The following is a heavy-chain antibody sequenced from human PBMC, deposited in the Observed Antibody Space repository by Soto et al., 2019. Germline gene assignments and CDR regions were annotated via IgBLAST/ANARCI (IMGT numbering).Heavy chain of an antibody. CDR2: ISGGGGGT. D-gene: IGHD1-26*01. CDR3: AKDTRFAGSYYFDY. V-gene: IGHV3-23*01. Sequence: GKGLDWVSTISGGGGGTYYADSVKGRFTISRDNSRNTLYLQMNSLRAEDTVGYFCAKDTRFAGSYYFDYWGQGTLVTVSS. J-gene: IGHJ4*02.